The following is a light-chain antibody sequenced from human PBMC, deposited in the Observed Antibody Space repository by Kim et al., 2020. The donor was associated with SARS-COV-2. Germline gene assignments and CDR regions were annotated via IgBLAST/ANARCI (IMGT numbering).Light chain of an antibody. Sequence: ELTQPPSASENPGQGLTISCSGSSSNIGGNDVYWYQQLPGTAPKLLIYTDSQRPSGVPDRFSGSQSGTSASLAISGPRFEDEADYCCATWDDSLSGPVFGGGTQLAVL. V-gene: IGLV1-47*02. CDR3: ATWDDSLSGPV. CDR1: SSNIGGND. CDR2: TDS. J-gene: IGLJ3*02.